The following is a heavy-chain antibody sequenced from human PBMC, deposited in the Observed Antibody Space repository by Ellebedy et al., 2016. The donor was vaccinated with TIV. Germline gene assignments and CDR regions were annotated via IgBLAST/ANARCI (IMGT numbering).Heavy chain of an antibody. CDR2: IKQDGSEK. CDR3: ARDQWLGRAYYFDS. J-gene: IGHJ4*02. Sequence: GESLKISCGTPGFTFSNYWMTWVRQAPGKGLESVANIKQDGSEKYYVDSVKGRFSISRDNTKNSLYLQMNSLTDEDTAVYYCARDQWLGRAYYFDSWGQGTLVTVSS. CDR1: GFTFSNYW. D-gene: IGHD6-19*01. V-gene: IGHV3-7*01.